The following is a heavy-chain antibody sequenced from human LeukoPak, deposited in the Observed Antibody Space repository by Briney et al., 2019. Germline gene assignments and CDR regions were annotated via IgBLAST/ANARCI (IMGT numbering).Heavy chain of an antibody. CDR2: IYPGDPAT. V-gene: IGHV5-51*01. CDR3: ARHYYDSSGYLGY. Sequence: GESLKISCKGSGYTFTNWWIGWVRQMPGKGLEWMGIIYPGDPATRYSPSFQGQVTISADKSISTAYLQWSSLKASDTAMYYCARHYYDSSGYLGYWGQGTLVTVSS. J-gene: IGHJ4*02. D-gene: IGHD3-22*01. CDR1: GYTFTNWW.